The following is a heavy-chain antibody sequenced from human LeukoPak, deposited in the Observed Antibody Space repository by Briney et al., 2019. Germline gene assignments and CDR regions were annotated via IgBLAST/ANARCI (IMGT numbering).Heavy chain of an antibody. CDR2: ISAYNGNT. CDR3: ARDLAAAGTSGY. D-gene: IGHD6-13*01. CDR1: GYTFTSYG. Sequence: ASVKVSCKASGYTFTSYGISWVRQAPGQGLEWMGWISAYNGNTNYAQKLQGRVTMTTDTSASTAYMELRSLRSDDTAVYYCARDLAAAGTSGYWGQGTLVTVSS. J-gene: IGHJ4*02. V-gene: IGHV1-18*04.